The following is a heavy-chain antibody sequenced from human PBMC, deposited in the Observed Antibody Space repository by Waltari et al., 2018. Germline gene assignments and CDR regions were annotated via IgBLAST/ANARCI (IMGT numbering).Heavy chain of an antibody. D-gene: IGHD1-20*01. CDR3: AREDNVNAKRAMDV. Sequence: EVQLVESGGGLVQPGGSLRLSCAASGLTFIIYSMMWFRQAPGKGLEWVSTVTGGTSTIYHYADSVKGRFTVSRDNAKNSLYLQMNGLREEDTAVYYCAREDNVNAKRAMDVWGKGTTVTVSS. J-gene: IGHJ6*04. V-gene: IGHV3-48*02. CDR1: GLTFIIYS. CDR2: VTGGTSTI.